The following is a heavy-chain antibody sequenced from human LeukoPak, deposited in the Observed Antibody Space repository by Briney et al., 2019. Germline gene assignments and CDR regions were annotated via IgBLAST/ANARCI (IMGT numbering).Heavy chain of an antibody. V-gene: IGHV4-39*07. D-gene: IGHD3-3*01. Sequence: SETLSLTCTVSGGSISSSSYYWGWIRQPPGKGLEWIGYIYHSGSTYYNPSLKSRVTISVDRSKNQFSLKLSSVTAADTAVYYCARDQYLNGGEWLPNYFDYWGQGTLVTVSS. CDR1: GGSISSSSYY. CDR3: ARDQYLNGGEWLPNYFDY. CDR2: IYHSGST. J-gene: IGHJ4*02.